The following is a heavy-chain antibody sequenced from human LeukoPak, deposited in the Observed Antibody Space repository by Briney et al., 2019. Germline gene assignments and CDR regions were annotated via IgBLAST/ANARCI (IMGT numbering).Heavy chain of an antibody. CDR1: GGSIGSSGFY. CDR2: IYYPEST. CDR3: VRHVSSGWDYYNGLDV. J-gene: IGHJ6*02. V-gene: IGHV4-39*01. Sequence: SETLSLTCKVPGGSIGSSGFYWGSIRQPPGKGLEWIGSIYYPESTHYNPSLESRVTISVDTSKYQVSLTLSSVTATDTAVYYCVRHVSSGWDYYNGLDVWGQGTTVTASS. D-gene: IGHD6-19*01.